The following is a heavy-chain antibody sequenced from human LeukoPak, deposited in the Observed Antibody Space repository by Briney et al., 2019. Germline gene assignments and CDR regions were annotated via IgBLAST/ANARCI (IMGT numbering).Heavy chain of an antibody. CDR2: VHSNGDI. D-gene: IGHD3-10*01. V-gene: IGHV4-4*07. CDR1: GASLSRNY. CDR3: ARVSHISGGYISGGWFDP. J-gene: IGHJ5*02. Sequence: ETLSLTCTVSGASLSRNYWTWIRLPAGKGLEWIGRVHSNGDIDYNPSLKSRVTMSVDTSKNHFSLSLSSVTAADTALYYCARVSHISGGYISGGWFDPWGQGTLVTVS.